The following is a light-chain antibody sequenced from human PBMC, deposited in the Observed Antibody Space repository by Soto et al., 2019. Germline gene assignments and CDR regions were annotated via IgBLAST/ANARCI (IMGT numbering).Light chain of an antibody. CDR2: AVT. CDR3: SSHARNNNSL. J-gene: IGLJ1*01. V-gene: IGLV2-8*01. CDR1: SSDVGGQNY. Sequence: QSALTQPPSASGSPGQSVAISCTGTSSDVGGQNYVSWYQQHPGKAPKLIIYAVTERPSGVPDRFSGSKSGNTASLTVSGLQTEDDADYYCSSHARNNNSLFGTGT.